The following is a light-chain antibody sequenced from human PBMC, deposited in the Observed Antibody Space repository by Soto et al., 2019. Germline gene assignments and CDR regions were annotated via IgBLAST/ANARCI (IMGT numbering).Light chain of an antibody. V-gene: IGLV2-11*01. CDR3: CSYAGTYTYV. Sequence: QSVLTQPRSVSGSPGQSVTISFTGTSSDIGRYNFVSWYQQHPGKAPHLLIFDVTKRPSGVPDRFSGSRSGNTASLTISGLQADDEADFYCCSYAGTYTYVFGTGTKVTVL. CDR2: DVT. CDR1: SSDIGRYNF. J-gene: IGLJ1*01.